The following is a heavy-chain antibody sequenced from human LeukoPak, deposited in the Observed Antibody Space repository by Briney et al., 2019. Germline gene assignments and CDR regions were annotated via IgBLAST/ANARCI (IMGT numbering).Heavy chain of an antibody. CDR2: IYYSGRT. V-gene: IGHV4-39*01. D-gene: IGHD3-22*01. CDR3: ARGVSMIVVVIHDWYFDL. Sequence: SETLSLTCTVSGGSISSSSYYWGWICQPPGKGLEWIGNIYYSGRTYYNPSLKSRVTISVDTSKNQFSLKLSSVTATDTAVYYCARGVSMIVVVIHDWYFDLWGRGTLVTVSS. CDR1: GGSISSSSYY. J-gene: IGHJ2*01.